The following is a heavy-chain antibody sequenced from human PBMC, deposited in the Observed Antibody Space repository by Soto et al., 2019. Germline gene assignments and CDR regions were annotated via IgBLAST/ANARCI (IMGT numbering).Heavy chain of an antibody. V-gene: IGHV1-69*13. Sequence: ASVKVSCKASGGTFSRSAINWVRQAPGQGLEWMGGIIPVFGKPNYAQKFQGRVTITADESTSTAYMELRRLTSEDTAVYYCARDGTLYDSNGYYYVYWGQGTLVTVSS. CDR2: IIPVFGKP. CDR1: GGTFSRSA. CDR3: ARDGTLYDSNGYYYVY. J-gene: IGHJ4*02. D-gene: IGHD3-22*01.